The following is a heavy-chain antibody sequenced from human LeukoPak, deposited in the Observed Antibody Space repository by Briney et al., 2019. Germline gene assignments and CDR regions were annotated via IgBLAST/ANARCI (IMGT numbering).Heavy chain of an antibody. CDR1: GFTFSGYA. J-gene: IGHJ3*02. D-gene: IGHD3-10*01. CDR2: IYSSDTT. CDR3: ARDLHYAFDI. Sequence: GGSLRLSCAASGFTFSGYAMNWVRQAPGKGLEWVSHIYSSDTTYADSVKGRSTISRDNAKNSLYLQMNSLRDEDTAVYYCARDLHYAFDIWGQGTVVTASS. V-gene: IGHV3-48*02.